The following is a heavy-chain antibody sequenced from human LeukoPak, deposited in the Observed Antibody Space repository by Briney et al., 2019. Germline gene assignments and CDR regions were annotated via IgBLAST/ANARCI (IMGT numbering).Heavy chain of an antibody. V-gene: IGHV3-30-3*01. CDR2: ISYDGSNK. J-gene: IGHJ4*02. Sequence: PGGSLRLSCAASGFTFSSYAMHWVRQAPGKGLEWVAVISYDGSNKYYADSVKGRFTISRDNSKNTLYLQMNSLRAEDTAVYYCARDRVVVATIFGYWGQGTLVTVSS. CDR1: GFTFSSYA. CDR3: ARDRVVVATIFGY. D-gene: IGHD5-12*01.